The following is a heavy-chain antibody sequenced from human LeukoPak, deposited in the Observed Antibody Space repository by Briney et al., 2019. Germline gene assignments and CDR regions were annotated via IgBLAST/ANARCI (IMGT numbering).Heavy chain of an antibody. V-gene: IGHV3-23*01. CDR1: GFTFSSYA. D-gene: IGHD2-2*01. Sequence: GGSLRLSCAASGFTFSSYAMSWVRQAPGKGLEWVSAISGSGGSTYYADSVKGRFTISRDNSKNTLYLQMNSLRAEDTAVYYCAKDDFTTIVVVPAAPDCWGQGTLVTVSS. CDR3: AKDDFTTIVVVPAAPDC. J-gene: IGHJ4*02. CDR2: ISGSGGST.